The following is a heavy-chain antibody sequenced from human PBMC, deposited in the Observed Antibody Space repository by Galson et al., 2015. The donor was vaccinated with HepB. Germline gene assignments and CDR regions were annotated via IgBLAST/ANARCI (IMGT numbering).Heavy chain of an antibody. D-gene: IGHD1-26*01. CDR1: A. J-gene: IGHJ1*01. Sequence: AMHWVRQAPGKGLEWVAAISYDGNKKYHAESVKGRFTIGRDNSKNTLYLQMNSLRTEDTAVYYCARDWELLPAEYLQHWGPGTLVTVSS. CDR3: ARDWELLPAEYLQH. V-gene: IGHV3-30-3*01. CDR2: ISYDGNKK.